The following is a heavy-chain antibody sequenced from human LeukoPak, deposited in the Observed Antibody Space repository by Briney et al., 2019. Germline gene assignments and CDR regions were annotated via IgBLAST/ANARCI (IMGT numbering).Heavy chain of an antibody. CDR1: GFSLSTSGMC. Sequence: ESGPALVNPTQTLTLTSTFSGFSLSTSGMCVSWIRQPLGKALEWLALIDWDDDKYYSTSLKTRLTISKDTSKTQVVPTMTNMDPVDTATYYCARTSSTGTTLYPFDYWGQGTLVTVSS. CDR2: IDWDDDK. V-gene: IGHV2-70*01. D-gene: IGHD1-1*01. CDR3: ARTSSTGTTLYPFDY. J-gene: IGHJ4*02.